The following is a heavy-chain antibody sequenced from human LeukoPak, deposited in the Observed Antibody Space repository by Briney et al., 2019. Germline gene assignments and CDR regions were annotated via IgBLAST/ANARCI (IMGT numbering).Heavy chain of an antibody. Sequence: ASVKVSCKASGYTFTGYYMHWVRQAPGQGLEWMGRINPNSGGTNYAQKFQGRVTMTRDTSITTAYMELSRLRSDDTAVYYCARGGGTGWYYYYGMDVWGQGTTVTVSS. J-gene: IGHJ6*02. D-gene: IGHD6-19*01. V-gene: IGHV1-2*06. CDR1: GYTFTGYY. CDR2: INPNSGGT. CDR3: ARGGGTGWYYYYGMDV.